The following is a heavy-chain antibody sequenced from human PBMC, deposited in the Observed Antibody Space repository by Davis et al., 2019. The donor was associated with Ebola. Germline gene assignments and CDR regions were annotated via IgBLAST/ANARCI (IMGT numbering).Heavy chain of an antibody. Sequence: MPSETLSLTCAVYGESLSGYLWTWIRQPPGKGLEWIAQINHRGSTNYIPSLKSRLTISVDTSKNQFSLKLSSVTAADTAVYYCARGSDFYSYGGDFDYWGQGTQVTVSP. CDR2: INHRGST. V-gene: IGHV4-34*01. D-gene: IGHD5-18*01. CDR3: ARGSDFYSYGGDFDY. J-gene: IGHJ4*02. CDR1: GESLSGYL.